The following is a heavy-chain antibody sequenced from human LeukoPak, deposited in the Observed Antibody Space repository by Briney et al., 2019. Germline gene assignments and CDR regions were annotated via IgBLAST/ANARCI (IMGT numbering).Heavy chain of an antibody. V-gene: IGHV3-48*02. CDR2: IDPSSSTI. J-gene: IGHJ4*02. CDR1: GFTFSLYN. CDR3: ARGAYSSGPDY. D-gene: IGHD6-19*01. Sequence: PGESLRLSCAASGFTFSLYNMNWVRQAPGKGLEWVSYIDPSSSTILYADSVKGRFTMSRDNAKNSLYLQINSLRDEDTAVYYCARGAYSSGPDYWGQGALVTVSS.